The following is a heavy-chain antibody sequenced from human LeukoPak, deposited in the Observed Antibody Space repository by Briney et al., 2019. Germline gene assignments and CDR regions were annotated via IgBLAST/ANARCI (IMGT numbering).Heavy chain of an antibody. CDR3: ARVVGDGYSDY. CDR1: GGSISNYY. Sequence: SGTLSLTCTVSGGSISNYYWSWIRQPPGKGLEWIGYIYYSGSTNYNPSLKSRVTMSVDTSKNQFSLKLTSVTAADTAVYYCARVVGDGYSDYWGQGTLVTVSS. V-gene: IGHV4-59*01. J-gene: IGHJ4*02. CDR2: IYYSGST. D-gene: IGHD5-24*01.